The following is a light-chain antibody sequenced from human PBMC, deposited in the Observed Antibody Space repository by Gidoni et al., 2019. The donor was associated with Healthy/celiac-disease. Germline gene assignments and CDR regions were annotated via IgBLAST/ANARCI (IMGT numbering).Light chain of an antibody. V-gene: IGLV4-69*01. CDR1: SGHSSYA. J-gene: IGLJ2*01. CDR3: QTWGTGIPPSVV. CDR2: LNSDGSH. Sequence: QLVLTQSPSASASLGASVKLTCTRSSGHSSYAIAWHQQQPEKGPRYLMKLNSDGSHSKGDGIPARFSGSSSGAERYLTISSLQSEDEADYYCQTWGTGIPPSVVFGGGTKLTVL.